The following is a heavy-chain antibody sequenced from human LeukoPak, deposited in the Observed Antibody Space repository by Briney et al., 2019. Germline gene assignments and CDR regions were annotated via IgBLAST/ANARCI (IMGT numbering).Heavy chain of an antibody. CDR1: GYTFTNFG. V-gene: IGHV1-18*01. Sequence: ASVKVSCKASGYTFTNFGIIWVRQAPGQGLEWMGWISAYNGNTKYSQRVQGRVTLTAATSTSTAYMEIRSLRFDDTAIYYCARSHSGSLRAPFDFWGQGTLVTVSS. CDR2: ISAYNGNT. CDR3: ARSHSGSLRAPFDF. D-gene: IGHD3-22*01. J-gene: IGHJ4*01.